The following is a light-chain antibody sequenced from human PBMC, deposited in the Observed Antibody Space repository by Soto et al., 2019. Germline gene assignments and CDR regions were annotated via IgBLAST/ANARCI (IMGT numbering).Light chain of an antibody. Sequence: EIVLTQSPDTLSLSPGERATLSCRASQTVIHNHLAWHQQKPGQTPRLLVYGASSRATGIPARFSGSGSGTDFSFTITSLQPEDSATYYCQQYDTRPTMTFGQGTRLEI. CDR2: GAS. V-gene: IGKV3-20*01. J-gene: IGKJ5*01. CDR1: QTVIHNH. CDR3: QQYDTRPTMT.